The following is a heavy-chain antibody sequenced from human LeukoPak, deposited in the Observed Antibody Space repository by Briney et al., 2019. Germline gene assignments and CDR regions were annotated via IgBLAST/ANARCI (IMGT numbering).Heavy chain of an antibody. CDR2: INHSGST. J-gene: IGHJ4*02. D-gene: IGHD3-10*01. Sequence: PSETLSLTCAVYGGSFSGYYWSWIRQPPGKGLEWIGEINHSGSTNYNPSLKSRVTISVDTSKNQFSLKLSSVTAADTAVYYCATYGSGSYYLTTDYWGQGTLVTVSS. V-gene: IGHV4-34*01. CDR1: GGSFSGYY. CDR3: ATYGSGSYYLTTDY.